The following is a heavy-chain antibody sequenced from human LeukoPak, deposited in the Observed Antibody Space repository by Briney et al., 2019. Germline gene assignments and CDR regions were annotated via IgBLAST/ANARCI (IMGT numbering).Heavy chain of an antibody. J-gene: IGHJ4*02. Sequence: GGSLRLSCAASGFTFISYGMSWVRQAPGKGLEWVSAISGSGGSTYYADSVKGRFIISRDNSKNTLYLQMNSLRAEDTAVYYCAKTHPTYYYDSSEYYFDYWGQGILVTVSS. CDR1: GFTFISYG. D-gene: IGHD3-22*01. CDR2: ISGSGGST. V-gene: IGHV3-23*01. CDR3: AKTHPTYYYDSSEYYFDY.